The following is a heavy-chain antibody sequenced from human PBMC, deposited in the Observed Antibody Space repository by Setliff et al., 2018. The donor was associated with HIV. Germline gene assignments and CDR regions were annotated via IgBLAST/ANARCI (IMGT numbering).Heavy chain of an antibody. CDR1: GFTFSSHN. V-gene: IGHV3-21*01. D-gene: IGHD2-21*02. J-gene: IGHJ6*03. Sequence: GGSLRLSCAASGFTFSSHNMNWVRQAPGKGLEWVSSISPSGSYLYYADSMKGRFTSSRDNAKNSLYLQMNSLRVEDTAVYYCARGDTTPIYPNYMDVWGRGTTGTVSS. CDR3: ARGDTTPIYPNYMDV. CDR2: ISPSGSYL.